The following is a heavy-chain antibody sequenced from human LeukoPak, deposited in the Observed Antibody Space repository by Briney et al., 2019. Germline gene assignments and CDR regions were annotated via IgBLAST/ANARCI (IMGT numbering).Heavy chain of an antibody. V-gene: IGHV3-23*01. CDR3: ARGPSGYHNT. J-gene: IGHJ4*02. D-gene: IGHD5-12*01. CDR1: GFTFSSYA. CDR2: ISMSGGST. Sequence: PGGSLRLSCASSGFTFSSYAMSWVRQAPGEGLEWVSTISMSGGSTYYADSVKGRFTISRDNSKNTLYLQMNSLRAEDTAVYYCARGPSGYHNTGGQGTLVTVSS.